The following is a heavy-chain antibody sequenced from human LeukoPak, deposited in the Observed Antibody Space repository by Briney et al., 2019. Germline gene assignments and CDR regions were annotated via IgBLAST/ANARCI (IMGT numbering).Heavy chain of an antibody. CDR3: ANPFSSGADFDY. J-gene: IGHJ4*02. CDR1: WITFRSYD. CDR2: IRYDGSDK. Sequence: GGSPGLSRGGAWITFRSYDQHLVRQAPGKGLGGVAFIRYDGSDKYYADSVKGRFTISRDNSKNTLYLQMNSLRAEDTAVYYCANPFSSGADFDYWGQGTLVTVSS. D-gene: IGHD7-27*01. V-gene: IGHV3-30*02.